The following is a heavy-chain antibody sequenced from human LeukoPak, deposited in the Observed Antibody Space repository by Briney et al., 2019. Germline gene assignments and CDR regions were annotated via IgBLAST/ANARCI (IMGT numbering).Heavy chain of an antibody. CDR3: ARDGDTAMVNDY. J-gene: IGHJ4*02. CDR1: GFTFSSYG. CDR2: IWYDGSNK. D-gene: IGHD5-18*01. Sequence: GGSLRLSCAASGFTFSSYGMHWVRQAPGKGLEWVAVIWYDGSNKYYADSVKGRFTISRDNAKNSLYLQMNSLRAEDTAVYYCARDGDTAMVNDYWGQGTLVTVSS. V-gene: IGHV3-33*01.